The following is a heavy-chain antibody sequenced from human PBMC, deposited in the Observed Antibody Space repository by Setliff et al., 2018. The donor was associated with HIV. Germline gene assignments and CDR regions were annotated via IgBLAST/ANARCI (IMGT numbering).Heavy chain of an antibody. CDR1: GFTFSSYG. Sequence: PGGSLRLSCAASGFTFSSYGMHWVRQAPGKGLEWVAVISYDGTNKYYSDSVKGRFTISRDNSKNTVYLQMNSLRAEDTAVYYCAKDGSHFWSGSPGYWGQGTLVTVSS. CDR2: ISYDGTNK. J-gene: IGHJ4*02. CDR3: AKDGSHFWSGSPGY. V-gene: IGHV3-30*18. D-gene: IGHD3-3*01.